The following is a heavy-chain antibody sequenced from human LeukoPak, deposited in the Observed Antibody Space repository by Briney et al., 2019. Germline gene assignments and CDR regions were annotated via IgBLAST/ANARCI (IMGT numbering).Heavy chain of an antibody. CDR1: GFTFSRHG. D-gene: IGHD2-21*02. CDR2: ISPSGDIK. J-gene: IGHJ4*02. V-gene: IGHV3-23*01. CDR3: AKDWRAYCGGDCYSYFDY. Sequence: PGGTLRLSCVASGFTFSRHGMNWVRQAPGKGLEWVSGISPSGDIKYYVDSVKGRFTISRDNSKNTLYLQMNSLRAEDTAVYYCAKDWRAYCGGDCYSYFDYWGQGTLVTVSS.